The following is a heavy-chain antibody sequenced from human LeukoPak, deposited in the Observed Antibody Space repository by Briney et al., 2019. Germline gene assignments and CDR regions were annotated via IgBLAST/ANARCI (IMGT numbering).Heavy chain of an antibody. D-gene: IGHD7-27*01. J-gene: IGHJ3*02. CDR1: GFTFSSYD. CDR2: IGTAGDT. CDR3: ARDKENWAAGDAFDI. Sequence: PGGSLRHSCAASGFTFSSYDMHWVRHATGKGLEWASAIGTAGDTYYPGSVKGRFTISRDNSRNTLYLQVNNLRAEDTAIYYCARDKENWAAGDAFDIWGQGTMVTVSS. V-gene: IGHV3-13*01.